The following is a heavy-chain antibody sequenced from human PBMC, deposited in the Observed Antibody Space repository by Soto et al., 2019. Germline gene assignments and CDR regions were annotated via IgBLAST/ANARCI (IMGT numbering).Heavy chain of an antibody. Sequence: SVKVSCKASGGTFSSYAISWVRQAPGQGLEWMGGIIPIFGTANYAQKFQGRVTITADESTSTAYMELSSLRSEDTAVYYCARGPYYYDSSGYHPIDYYFDYWGQGTLVTVSS. J-gene: IGHJ4*02. CDR2: IIPIFGTA. CDR3: ARGPYYYDSSGYHPIDYYFDY. V-gene: IGHV1-69*13. D-gene: IGHD3-22*01. CDR1: GGTFSSYA.